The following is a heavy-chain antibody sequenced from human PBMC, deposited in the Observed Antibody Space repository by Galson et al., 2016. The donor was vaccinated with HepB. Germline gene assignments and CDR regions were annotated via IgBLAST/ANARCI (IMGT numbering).Heavy chain of an antibody. CDR1: GFTFGDYA. Sequence: SLRLSCAGSGFTFGDYAMSWYRQAPGKGLEWVGVIKIKDHGGSTDYAASVKVRFTISRDVSKSIAYLQMNCLKTEDTAVYYCQWWSGRGVDYWGPGALVTVSS. CDR2: IKIKDHGGST. V-gene: IGHV3-49*03. J-gene: IGHJ4*02. CDR3: QWWSGRGVDY. D-gene: IGHD3-3*01.